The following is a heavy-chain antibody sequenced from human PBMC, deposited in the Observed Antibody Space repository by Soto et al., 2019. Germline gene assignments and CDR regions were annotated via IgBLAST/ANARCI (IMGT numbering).Heavy chain of an antibody. CDR1: GFSLSTSGVG. D-gene: IGHD1-26*01. J-gene: IGHJ5*02. Sequence: QITLKESGPTLVKPTQTLTLTCTFSGFSLSTSGVGVGWIRQPPGKALEWLALIYWDDDKRYSPSLKSRLTITQDTFKNQVVLTMTNMDPVDTATYHCAHRPQARWELTDWFDPWGQGTLVTVSS. CDR2: IYWDDDK. CDR3: AHRPQARWELTDWFDP. V-gene: IGHV2-5*02.